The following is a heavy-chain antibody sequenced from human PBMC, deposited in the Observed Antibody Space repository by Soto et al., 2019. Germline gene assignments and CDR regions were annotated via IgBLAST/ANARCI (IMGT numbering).Heavy chain of an antibody. Sequence: GGSLRRSCAASGFTFSSYAMNWVRQAPGKGLEWVSGISGSGGSTYYTDSVKGRFTISRDNSKNTLYLQMTSLRAEDTAVYYCAKGDASYYYYMDVWGKGTTVTVSS. J-gene: IGHJ6*03. V-gene: IGHV3-23*01. D-gene: IGHD2-21*01. CDR3: AKGDASYYYYMDV. CDR1: GFTFSSYA. CDR2: ISGSGGST.